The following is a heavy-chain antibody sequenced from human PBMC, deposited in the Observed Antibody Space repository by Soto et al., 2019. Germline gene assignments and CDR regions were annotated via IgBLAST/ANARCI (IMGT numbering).Heavy chain of an antibody. CDR2: IHLSGST. Sequence: QVQLQESGPGLVNPSGTLSLTCAVSGDSISSGKWWSWVRQPPGKGLEWIGEIHLSGSTNYNPSLKSRVTISADHSKNQFSLEMRFVTAAVTALYYCAREGQNGYSLGPCSQGTLVTVSS. CDR1: GDSISSGKW. J-gene: IGHJ5*02. CDR3: AREGQNGYSLGP. D-gene: IGHD5-18*01. V-gene: IGHV4-4*02.